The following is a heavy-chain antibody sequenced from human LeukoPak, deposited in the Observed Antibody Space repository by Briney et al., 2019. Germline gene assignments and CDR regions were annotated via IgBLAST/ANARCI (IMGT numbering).Heavy chain of an antibody. V-gene: IGHV3-53*01. Sequence: VGSLRLSCAASGFTVSSNYMSWVRQAPGKGLEWVSVIYSGGSTYYADSVKGRFTISRDNSKNTLYLQMNSLRAEDTAVYYCARDANESVSFDIWGQGTMVTVSS. CDR2: IYSGGST. CDR1: GFTVSSNY. CDR3: ARDANESVSFDI. J-gene: IGHJ3*02.